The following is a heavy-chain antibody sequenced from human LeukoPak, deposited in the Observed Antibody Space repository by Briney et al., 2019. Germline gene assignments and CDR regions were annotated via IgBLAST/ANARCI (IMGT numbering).Heavy chain of an antibody. CDR2: MNPNSGNT. CDR3: ARENNWNYVDY. V-gene: IGHV1-8*01. CDR1: GYTFTSYD. Sequence: ASVKVSCKASGYTFTSYDINWVRQATGQGLEWMGWMNPNSGNTGYAQKFQGRVTMTRDTSISTAYMELSRLRSDDTAVYYCARENNWNYVDYWGQGTLVTVSS. J-gene: IGHJ4*02. D-gene: IGHD1-20*01.